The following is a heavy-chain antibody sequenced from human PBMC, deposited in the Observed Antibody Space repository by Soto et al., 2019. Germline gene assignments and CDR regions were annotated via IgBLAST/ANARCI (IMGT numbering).Heavy chain of an antibody. D-gene: IGHD2-15*01. CDR1: ESSMRPYY. CDR3: ASEKDLILGGYAFVS. V-gene: IGHV4-59*01. Sequence: QVHLQESGPRRVKPSETLSLTCSVSESSMRPYYWTWFRQAPGKGLEWIGHLLYKGTAAYNPALKGRVTISLETSKKQGLLKLSSVIEEDTAVYYCASEKDLILGGYAFVSGCPGTLVTVSS. J-gene: IGHJ3*01. CDR2: LLYKGTA.